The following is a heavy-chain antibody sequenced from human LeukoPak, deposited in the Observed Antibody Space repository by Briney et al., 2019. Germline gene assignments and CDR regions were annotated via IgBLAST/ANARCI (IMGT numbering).Heavy chain of an antibody. Sequence: GRSLRLSCAASGFTFSSYGMDWVRQAPGKGLEWVAVISYDGSNKYYADSVKGRFTISRDNSKNTLYLQMNSLRAEDTAVYYCAKDALPSYYGSSGYPYGMDVWGQGTTVTVSS. J-gene: IGHJ6*02. CDR1: GFTFSSYG. V-gene: IGHV3-30*18. D-gene: IGHD3-22*01. CDR3: AKDALPSYYGSSGYPYGMDV. CDR2: ISYDGSNK.